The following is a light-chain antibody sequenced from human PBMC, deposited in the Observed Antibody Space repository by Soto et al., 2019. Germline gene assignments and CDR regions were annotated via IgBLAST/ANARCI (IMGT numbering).Light chain of an antibody. J-gene: IGLJ2*01. Sequence: QSALTQPASVSGSPGQSITISCTGTSSDVGGYNFVSWYQQHPGKAPKLIIYEVSNRPSGVSNRFSGSKSGNTASLTISGLQAEDEADYYCSSYTSSSTVLFGGRTKLTVL. CDR3: SSYTSSSTVL. CDR1: SSDVGGYNF. CDR2: EVS. V-gene: IGLV2-14*01.